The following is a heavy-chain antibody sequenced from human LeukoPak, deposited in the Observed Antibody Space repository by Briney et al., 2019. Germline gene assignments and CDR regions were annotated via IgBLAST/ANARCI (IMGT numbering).Heavy chain of an antibody. CDR1: GGSISSYY. J-gene: IGHJ4*02. D-gene: IGHD2-21*02. Sequence: SETLSLTCTVSGGSISSYYWSWIRQPPGKGLEWIGYIYYSGSTNYNPSLKSRVTISVDTSKNQFSLKLSSVTAADTAVYYCARGIVVVTASYFDYWGQGTLVTVSS. CDR3: ARGIVVVTASYFDY. V-gene: IGHV4-59*08. CDR2: IYYSGST.